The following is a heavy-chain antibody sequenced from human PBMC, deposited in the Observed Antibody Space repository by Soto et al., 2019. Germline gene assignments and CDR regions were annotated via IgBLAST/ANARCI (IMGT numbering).Heavy chain of an antibody. D-gene: IGHD3-10*01. CDR1: GGSISSGGYY. J-gene: IGHJ4*02. V-gene: IGHV4-31*03. CDR3: ARGITLVRGVIHTPYFDY. Sequence: QVQLQESGPGLVKPSQTLSLTCTVSGGSISSGGYYWSWIRQHPGKGLEWIGYIYYSGSTYYNPSLPTRVTTSVDTSKNQFSLKLSSVTAADTAVYYCARGITLVRGVIHTPYFDYWGQGALVTVSS. CDR2: IYYSGST.